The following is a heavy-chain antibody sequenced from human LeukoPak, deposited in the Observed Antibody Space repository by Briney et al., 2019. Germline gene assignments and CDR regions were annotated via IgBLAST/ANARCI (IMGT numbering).Heavy chain of an antibody. D-gene: IGHD3-10*01. CDR1: GFTFSSYE. J-gene: IGHJ6*03. CDR2: ISSSSSYI. CDR3: AVVRGVIWSVFMDV. Sequence: GGSLRLSCAASGFTFSSYEMNWVRQAPGKGLEGVSSISSSSSYIYYADSVKGRFTISRDNAKNSLYLQMNSLRAEDTAVYYCAVVRGVIWSVFMDVWGKGTTVTISS. V-gene: IGHV3-21*01.